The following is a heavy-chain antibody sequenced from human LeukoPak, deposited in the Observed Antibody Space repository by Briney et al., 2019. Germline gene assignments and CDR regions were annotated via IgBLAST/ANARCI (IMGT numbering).Heavy chain of an antibody. J-gene: IGHJ5*02. V-gene: IGHV4-30-4*01. Sequence: SETLSLTFTVSGGSISSGDYYWSWIRQPPGKGLEWIGYIYYSGSTYYNPSLKSRVTISEDTSNKQFSQKVNSVTAADTAVYYCAGSDFLEWPYSFDPWGQGTLVTVSS. D-gene: IGHD3-3*01. CDR3: AGSDFLEWPYSFDP. CDR2: IYYSGST. CDR1: GGSISSGDYY.